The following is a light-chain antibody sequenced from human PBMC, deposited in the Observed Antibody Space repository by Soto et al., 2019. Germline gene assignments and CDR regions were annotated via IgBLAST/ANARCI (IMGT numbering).Light chain of an antibody. CDR2: DAS. Sequence: EIVLTQSPATLSLLPGERATLSCRASQSVGSSLAWYQYRPGQAPRLLLYDASSRATGIPARFSGSGSGTDFTLTISSLEPEDFAVYYCQQRSNWITFGQGTRLE. CDR1: QSVGSS. V-gene: IGKV3-11*01. J-gene: IGKJ5*01. CDR3: QQRSNWIT.